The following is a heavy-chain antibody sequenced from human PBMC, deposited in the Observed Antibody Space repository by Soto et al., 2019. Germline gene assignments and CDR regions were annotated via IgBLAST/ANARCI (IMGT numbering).Heavy chain of an antibody. V-gene: IGHV1-18*01. Sequence: QVHLVQSGAEVKKPGASVKVSCKGSGYGFTTYGITWVRQAPGQGLEWMAWISAHNGNTNYAQKLQGRVTVTRDTSTSTAYMEMRSVRSDETAVYYCARGRYGDYWGQGALVTVSS. J-gene: IGHJ4*02. CDR3: ARGRYGDY. D-gene: IGHD1-1*01. CDR2: ISAHNGNT. CDR1: GYGFTTYG.